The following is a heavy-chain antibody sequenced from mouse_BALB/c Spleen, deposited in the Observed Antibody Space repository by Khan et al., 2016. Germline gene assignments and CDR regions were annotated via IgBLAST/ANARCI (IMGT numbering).Heavy chain of an antibody. D-gene: IGHD1-3*01. J-gene: IGHJ2*01. V-gene: IGHV1-7*01. Sequence: QVQLQQSGAELAKPGASVKMSCKASGYTFTHYWMHWVKQRPGQGLEWIGYINPSAGYTYYNQKFKDKATLTADKSSSTVYMQLSSLTSEDSAVYFCARIEWRDFVDYWGQGTTLTVSS. CDR3: ARIEWRDFVDY. CDR1: GYTFTHYW. CDR2: INPSAGYT.